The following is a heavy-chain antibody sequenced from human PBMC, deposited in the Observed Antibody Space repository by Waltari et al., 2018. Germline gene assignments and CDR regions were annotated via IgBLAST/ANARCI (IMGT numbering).Heavy chain of an antibody. V-gene: IGHV4-38-2*01. J-gene: IGHJ4*02. CDR3: ARRGGAPTGAPGIAAAFQAPYYFDY. Sequence: QVQLQESGPGLVKPSETLSLTCAVSGYSISSGYYWGWIRQPPGKGLEWIGSIYHSGSTYYTPSLKSRVTKSVDTSKNQFSRKLSSVTAADTAVYYCARRGGAPTGAPGIAAAFQAPYYFDYWGQGTLVTVSS. CDR1: GYSISSGYY. CDR2: IYHSGST. D-gene: IGHD6-13*01.